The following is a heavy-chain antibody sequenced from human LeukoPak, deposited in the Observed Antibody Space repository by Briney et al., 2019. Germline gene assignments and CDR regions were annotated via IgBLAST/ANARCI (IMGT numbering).Heavy chain of an antibody. Sequence: ASVKVSCKASGGTFSSHAIAWVRQAPGQGPEWMGGIIPISGTANYAQKFQGRVTITTDESTSTAYMELSSLTSDDTAVYYCARSGIKVGAIEFDYWGQGTLVTVSS. D-gene: IGHD1-26*01. CDR2: IIPISGTA. CDR1: GGTFSSHA. V-gene: IGHV1-69*05. CDR3: ARSGIKVGAIEFDY. J-gene: IGHJ4*02.